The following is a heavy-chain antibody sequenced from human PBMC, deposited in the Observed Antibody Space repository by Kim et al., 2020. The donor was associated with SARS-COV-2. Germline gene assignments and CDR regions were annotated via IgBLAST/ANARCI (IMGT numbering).Heavy chain of an antibody. CDR1: GGSISSYY. Sequence: SETLSLTCTVSGGSISSYYWSWIRQPPGKGLEWIGYIYYSGSTNYNPSLKSRVTISVDTSKNQFSLKLSSVTAADTAVYYCARRHSSWPSPSGWFDPWGQGTLVTVSS. J-gene: IGHJ5*02. CDR3: ARRHSSWPSPSGWFDP. CDR2: IYYSGST. V-gene: IGHV4-59*01. D-gene: IGHD6-13*01.